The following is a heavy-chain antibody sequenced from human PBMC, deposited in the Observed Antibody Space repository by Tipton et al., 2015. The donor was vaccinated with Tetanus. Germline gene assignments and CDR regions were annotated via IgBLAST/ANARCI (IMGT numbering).Heavy chain of an antibody. J-gene: IGHJ5*02. CDR3: ARGGRYDYGVQGWFDP. CDR2: IYYSGST. V-gene: IGHV4-59*01. D-gene: IGHD4-17*01. Sequence: TLSLTCTVSGGSISSYYWSWIRQPPGKGLEWIGYIYYSGSTNYNPSLKGRVTISVDTSKNQFSLKLSSVTAADTAVHYCARGGRYDYGVQGWFDPWGQGTLVTVSS. CDR1: GGSISSYY.